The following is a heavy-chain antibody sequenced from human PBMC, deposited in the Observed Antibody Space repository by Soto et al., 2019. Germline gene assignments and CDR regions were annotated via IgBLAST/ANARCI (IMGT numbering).Heavy chain of an antibody. Sequence: PSETLSLTCSVAGGSISGSYLSWIRQSPGKGLEWLVYVYYTGSTNYSPSLRSRDSISVDTSKNEFSLRLSSVTAADTAVYFCARSVAVPGAHIDYWGQGTQVTVSS. V-gene: IGHV4-59*01. CDR1: GGSISGSY. CDR2: VYYTGST. J-gene: IGHJ4*02. D-gene: IGHD6-19*01. CDR3: ARSVAVPGAHIDY.